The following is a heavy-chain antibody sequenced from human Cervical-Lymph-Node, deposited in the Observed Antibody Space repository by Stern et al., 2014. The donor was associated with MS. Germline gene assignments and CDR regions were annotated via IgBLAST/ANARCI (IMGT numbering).Heavy chain of an antibody. J-gene: IGHJ5*02. CDR3: ASANCSSTSCPNWFDP. CDR2: IYYSGST. Sequence: QVQLQESGPGLVKPSQTLSLTCTVSGGSISSGDYYWSWIRQPPGKGLEWIGYIYYSGSTYYNPSLKSRFTISVDTSKNQFSLKLSSVTAADTAVYYCASANCSSTSCPNWFDPWGQGTLVTVSS. D-gene: IGHD2-2*01. CDR1: GGSISSGDYY. V-gene: IGHV4-30-4*01.